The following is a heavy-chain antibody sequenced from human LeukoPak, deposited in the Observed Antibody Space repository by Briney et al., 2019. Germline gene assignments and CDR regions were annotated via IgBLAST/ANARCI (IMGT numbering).Heavy chain of an antibody. CDR1: GFTFSSYS. CDR2: ISSSSSTI. Sequence: PGGSLRLSCAASGFTFSSYSMNWVRQAPGKGLEWVSYISSSSSTIYYADSVKGRFTISRDNAKNSLYLQMNSLRAEDTAVYYCARSQWLAGMDVWGQGTTVTVSS. CDR3: ARSQWLAGMDV. J-gene: IGHJ6*02. D-gene: IGHD6-19*01. V-gene: IGHV3-48*01.